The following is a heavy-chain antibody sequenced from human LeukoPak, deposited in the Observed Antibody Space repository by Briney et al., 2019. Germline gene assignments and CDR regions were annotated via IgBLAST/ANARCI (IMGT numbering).Heavy chain of an antibody. CDR1: GVSIRHYY. D-gene: IGHD3-16*01. CDR2: IFFSGGT. J-gene: IGHJ5*02. V-gene: IGHV4-59*01. CDR3: ARGGGAYYDWGQSDP. Sequence: PSETLSLTCTVSGVSIRHYYWRWIRPTPGGGLEWIGYIFFSGGTNHNPALKSRVTMSVDTSKNQCSLNLRSATAADTAVYYCARGGGAYYDWGQSDPWGRGTLVTVSS.